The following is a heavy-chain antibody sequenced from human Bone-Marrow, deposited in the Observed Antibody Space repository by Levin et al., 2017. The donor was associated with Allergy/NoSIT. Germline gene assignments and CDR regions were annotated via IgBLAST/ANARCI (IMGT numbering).Heavy chain of an antibody. Sequence: GESLKISCAASGFTFSSYDMHWVRQAPGKGLEWVALISYNGGHKYYADSVRGRFTISRDNSKNTLYLQMNSLRPEDTAAYYCAKEDGFYSFHYWGQGALVIVSS. D-gene: IGHD3/OR15-3a*01. V-gene: IGHV3-30*18. J-gene: IGHJ4*02. CDR1: GFTFSSYD. CDR3: AKEDGFYSFHY. CDR2: ISYNGGHK.